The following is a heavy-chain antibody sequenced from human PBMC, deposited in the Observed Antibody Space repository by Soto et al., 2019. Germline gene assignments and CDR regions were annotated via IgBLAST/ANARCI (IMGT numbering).Heavy chain of an antibody. CDR1: GFTFSSYW. CDR3: ARDTMIVVHYYYYYYGMDV. Sequence: GGSLRLSCAASGFTFSSYWMHWVRQAPGKGLVWVSRINSDGSSTSYADSVKGRFTISRDNAKNTLYLQMNSLRAEDTAVYYCARDTMIVVHYYYYYYGMDVWGQGTTVTVSS. V-gene: IGHV3-74*01. J-gene: IGHJ6*02. D-gene: IGHD3-22*01. CDR2: INSDGSST.